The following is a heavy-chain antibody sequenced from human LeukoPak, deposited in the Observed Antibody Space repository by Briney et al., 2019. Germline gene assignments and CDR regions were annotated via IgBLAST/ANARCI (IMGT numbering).Heavy chain of an antibody. D-gene: IGHD5/OR15-5a*01. CDR2: INPKNGAT. CDR3: TTYSVSWSAYDC. CDR1: GYTFTGFY. J-gene: IGHJ4*02. Sequence: ASVKVSCKTSGYTFTGFYMHWVRQPPGQGLEWMGRINPKNGATDYAQKFQGRVTLTTDTSITTAYMELNSLKYDDTALYYCTTYSVSWSAYDCWGQGTLVTVSS. V-gene: IGHV1-2*02.